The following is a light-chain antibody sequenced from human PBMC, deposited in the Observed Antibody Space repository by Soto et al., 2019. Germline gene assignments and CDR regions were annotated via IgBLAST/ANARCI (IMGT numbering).Light chain of an antibody. CDR1: QGIKSY. CDR2: GAS. V-gene: IGKV1-39*01. J-gene: IGKJ4*01. Sequence: DIETTQSPSSLSASVGDTVTITCRASQGIKSYLNWYPQKPGKAPKLLIYGASSLQSGVPSRFSGSGSGTDFTLTISSLQPEDYATYYCQQSYSTPPLTFGGGTKVEIK. CDR3: QQSYSTPPLT.